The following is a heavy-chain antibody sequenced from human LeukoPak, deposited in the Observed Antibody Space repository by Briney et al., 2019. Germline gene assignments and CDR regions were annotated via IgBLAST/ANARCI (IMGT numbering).Heavy chain of an antibody. D-gene: IGHD3-22*01. CDR1: RFTATPNY. CDR2: LYSGGST. CDR3: ARALGSGYPNYYYYYMDV. Sequence: GSLRPSRAVSRFTATPNYMSWVRQSAGPRLEWVSVLYSGGSTYYADSVKGRFTISRDNSKNTLFLQMNSLRAEDTAVYYCARALGSGYPNYYYYYMDVWGKGTTVTVSS. J-gene: IGHJ6*03. V-gene: IGHV3-53*01.